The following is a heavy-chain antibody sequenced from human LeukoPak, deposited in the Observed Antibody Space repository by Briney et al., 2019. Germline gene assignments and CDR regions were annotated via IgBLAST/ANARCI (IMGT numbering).Heavy chain of an antibody. D-gene: IGHD1-26*01. V-gene: IGHV7-4-1*02. CDR2: INTNTGNP. J-gene: IGHJ4*02. CDR1: GYTFTSYA. Sequence: WASVKVSCKASGYTFTSYAMNWVRQAPGQGLEWMGRINTNTGNPTYAQGFTGRFVFSLDTSVSTAYLQISSLKAEDTAVYYCAREFGGSYSGYYFDYWGQGTLVTVSS. CDR3: AREFGGSYSGYYFDY.